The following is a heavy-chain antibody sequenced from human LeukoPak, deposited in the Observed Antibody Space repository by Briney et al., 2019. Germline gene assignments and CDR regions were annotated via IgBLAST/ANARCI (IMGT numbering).Heavy chain of an antibody. CDR1: GFTFTTYA. CDR3: AKDLALAGTGGGFDV. J-gene: IGHJ3*01. V-gene: IGHV3-23*01. D-gene: IGHD6-19*01. CDR2: ISGDGDKA. Sequence: GGSLRLSCAASGFTFTTYAINWVRQAPGKGLEWVSGISGDGDKAYYADPVKGRFTISRDNSKNTVSLQMSSLRGEDTALYYCAKDLALAGTGGGFDVWGQGTRVAVSS.